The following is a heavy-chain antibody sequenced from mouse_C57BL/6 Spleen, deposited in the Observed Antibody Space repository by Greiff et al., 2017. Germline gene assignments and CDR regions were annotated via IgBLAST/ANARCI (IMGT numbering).Heavy chain of an antibody. J-gene: IGHJ3*01. D-gene: IGHD1-1*01. Sequence: VQLQQSGTVLARPGASVKMSCKTSGYTFTSYWMHWVKQRPGQGLEWIGAIYPGNSDTSYNQKFKGKAKLTAVTSASTAYMELSSLTNEDSAVYYCTSIYYYGSSPSLFAYWGQGTLVTVSA. CDR2: IYPGNSDT. CDR3: TSIYYYGSSPSLFAY. V-gene: IGHV1-5*01. CDR1: GYTFTSYW.